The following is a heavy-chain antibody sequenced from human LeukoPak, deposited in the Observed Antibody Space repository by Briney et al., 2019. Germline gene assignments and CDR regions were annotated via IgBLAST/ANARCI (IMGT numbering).Heavy chain of an antibody. V-gene: IGHV4-4*02. D-gene: IGHD3-9*01. CDR1: GGSISSSNW. J-gene: IGHJ6*04. CDR3: ARTYYDILTGYFYGMDV. CDR2: IYHSGST. Sequence: PSGTLSLTCAVSGGSISSSNWWSWVRQPPGKGLKWIGEIYHSGSTNYNPSLKSRVTISVDKSKNQFSLKLSSVTAADTAVYYCARTYYDILTGYFYGMDVWGKGTTVTVSS.